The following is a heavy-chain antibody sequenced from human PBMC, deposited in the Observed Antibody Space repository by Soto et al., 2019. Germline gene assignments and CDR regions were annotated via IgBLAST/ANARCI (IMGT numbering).Heavy chain of an antibody. Sequence: ASVKVSCKASGYTFTGYYMHWVLQAPGQGLEWMGWINPNSGGTNYAQKFQGWVTMTRDTSISTAYMELSRLRSDDTAVYYCAREKLGLAAAGTLVVYYYGMDVWGQGTTVTVSS. CDR2: INPNSGGT. J-gene: IGHJ6*02. CDR3: AREKLGLAAAGTLVVYYYGMDV. D-gene: IGHD6-13*01. V-gene: IGHV1-2*04. CDR1: GYTFTGYY.